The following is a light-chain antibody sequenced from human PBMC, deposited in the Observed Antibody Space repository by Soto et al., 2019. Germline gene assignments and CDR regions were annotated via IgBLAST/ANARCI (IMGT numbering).Light chain of an antibody. V-gene: IGKV3-20*01. Sequence: EIVLTQSPGTLSLTPGERATLSCRASQSVSSSYLAWYQQKPGQAPRLLIYGASSRATGIPDRFSGSGSGTDFTLTISRLGPEDFAVYCCQQYGSSRTFGQGTKVDIK. CDR2: GAS. CDR1: QSVSSSY. CDR3: QQYGSSRT. J-gene: IGKJ1*01.